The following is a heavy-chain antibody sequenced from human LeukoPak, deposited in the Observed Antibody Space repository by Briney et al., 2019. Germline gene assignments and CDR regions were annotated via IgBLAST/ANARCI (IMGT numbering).Heavy chain of an antibody. D-gene: IGHD3-10*01. V-gene: IGHV1-18*01. CDR2: ISTYNGNT. Sequence: GASVKVSCKASGYTFNSYGISWVRQAPGQGLEWMGWISTYNGNTYYAQKFQGRVTMTTDTSTTTAYMEPRSLRSDDTAVYYCARGLIVLTQGVIGPSNYWGQGTLVTVSS. CDR3: ARGLIVLTQGVIGPSNY. CDR1: GYTFNSYG. J-gene: IGHJ4*02.